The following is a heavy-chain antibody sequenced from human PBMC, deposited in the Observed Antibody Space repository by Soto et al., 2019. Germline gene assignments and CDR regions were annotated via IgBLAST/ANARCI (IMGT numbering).Heavy chain of an antibody. CDR2: IIPILGIA. Sequence: SVKVSCKASGGTFSSYTISWVRQAPGQGLEWMGRIIPILGIANYAQKFQGRVTITADKSTSTAYMELSSLRSDDTAVYYCARKVYSDSSGYYDYWGLGTLVTVSS. J-gene: IGHJ4*02. V-gene: IGHV1-69*02. CDR3: ARKVYSDSSGYYDY. D-gene: IGHD3-22*01. CDR1: GGTFSSYT.